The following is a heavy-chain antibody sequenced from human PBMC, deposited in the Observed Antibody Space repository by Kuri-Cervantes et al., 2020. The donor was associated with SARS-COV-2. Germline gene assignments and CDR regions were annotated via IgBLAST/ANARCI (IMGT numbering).Heavy chain of an antibody. CDR2: IKPEGGEK. V-gene: IGHV3-7*01. D-gene: IGHD3-10*01. Sequence: GGSLRLSCAASGFTFSSYGMHWVRQAPGKGLEWVAAIKPEGGEKHCVDSVRGRFTISRDDAKNSLYLQMNSLRAEDTAVYYCASLDHGLGSYYHTFPHDYWGLGTQVTVSS. CDR3: ASLDHGLGSYYHTFPHDY. J-gene: IGHJ4*02. CDR1: GFTFSSYG.